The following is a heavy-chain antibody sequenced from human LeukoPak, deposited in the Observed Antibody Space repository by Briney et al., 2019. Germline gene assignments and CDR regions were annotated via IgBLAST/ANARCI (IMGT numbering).Heavy chain of an antibody. Sequence: GGSLKLSCAASGFTVSSNFLSWVRQAPGKGLEWVSVIYSGGSTYYTDSVKGRFTISRDISKNTLYLQMNSLRAEDTAVYYCAREILPSYAFDIWGQGTLVTVSS. CDR2: IYSGGST. CDR1: GFTVSSNF. D-gene: IGHD2/OR15-2a*01. V-gene: IGHV3-66*01. CDR3: AREILPSYAFDI. J-gene: IGHJ3*02.